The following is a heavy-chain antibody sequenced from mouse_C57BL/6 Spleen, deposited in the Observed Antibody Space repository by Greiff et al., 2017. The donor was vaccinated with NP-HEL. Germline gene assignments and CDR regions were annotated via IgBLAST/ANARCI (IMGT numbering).Heavy chain of an antibody. CDR3: ASHYYGSSYEEDY. CDR1: GFTFSSYG. V-gene: IGHV5-6*02. D-gene: IGHD1-1*01. CDR2: ISSGGSYT. Sequence: DVKLVESGGDLVKPGGSLKLSCAASGFTFSSYGMSWVRQTPDKRLEWVATISSGGSYTYYPDSVKGRFTISRDNAKNTLYLQMSSLKSEDTAMYYCASHYYGSSYEEDYWGQGTTLTVSS. J-gene: IGHJ2*01.